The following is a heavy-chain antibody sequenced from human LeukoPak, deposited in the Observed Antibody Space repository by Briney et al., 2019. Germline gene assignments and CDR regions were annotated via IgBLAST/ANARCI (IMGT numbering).Heavy chain of an antibody. V-gene: IGHV3-23*01. D-gene: IGHD3-16*01. CDR3: ARGVSD. CDR2: ISGNGINS. J-gene: IGHJ4*02. CDR1: GFTFNTYA. Sequence: GGSLRLSCATSGFTFNTYAMNWVRQAPGKGLEWVSIISGNGINSYYAESVKGRFTISKDNSKNTLYLQMNTLRADNTPIFYCARGVSDWGQGTLVTVAS.